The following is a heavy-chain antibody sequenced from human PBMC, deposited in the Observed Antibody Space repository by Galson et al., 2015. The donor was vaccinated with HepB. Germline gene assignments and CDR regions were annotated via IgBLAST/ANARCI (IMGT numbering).Heavy chain of an antibody. D-gene: IGHD6-25*01. CDR3: VREMAIAAPASFDL. CDR2: IWANGSNR. J-gene: IGHJ4*01. Sequence: SLRLSCAGSGFIFGNYAINWFRQAPGKGLEWVALIWANGSNRYYSNSVMGRFTISRDNSKNTLFLEMNSLRAEDTAVYYCVREMAIAAPASFDLWGHGTLVTVSS. V-gene: IGHV3-33*01. CDR1: GFIFGNYA.